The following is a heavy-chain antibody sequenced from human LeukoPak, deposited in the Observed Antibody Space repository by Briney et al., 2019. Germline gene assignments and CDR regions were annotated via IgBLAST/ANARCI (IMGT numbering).Heavy chain of an antibody. CDR2: IYSSGSP. J-gene: IGHJ6*02. D-gene: IGHD2-2*01. CDR1: GFTVSSNY. Sequence: GGSLRLSCAASGFTVSSNYMSWVRQAPGKGLEWVSVIYSSGSPYYADSVKGRFTISRDNSKNTLYLQMNSLRAEDTAVYYCARGGLGNCSSTSCPPYHYGMDVWGQGTTVTVSS. V-gene: IGHV3-66*02. CDR3: ARGGLGNCSSTSCPPYHYGMDV.